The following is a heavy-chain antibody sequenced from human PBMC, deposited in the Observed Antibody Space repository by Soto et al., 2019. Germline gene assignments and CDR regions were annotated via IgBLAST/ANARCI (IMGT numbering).Heavy chain of an antibody. CDR1: GYTFTGYG. CDR2: ISGYNGNT. CDR3: AREYYYASSGYPSNYGMDV. Sequence: QVQLVQSGAEVRKPGASVKVSCKASGYTFTGYGISWVRQAPGQGLEWMGWISGYNGNTNYAQKFQGRVTMTTDTSTSTAYMELRSLRSDDTAMYYCAREYYYASSGYPSNYGMDVWGQGTTVTVSS. V-gene: IGHV1-18*01. J-gene: IGHJ6*02. D-gene: IGHD3-22*01.